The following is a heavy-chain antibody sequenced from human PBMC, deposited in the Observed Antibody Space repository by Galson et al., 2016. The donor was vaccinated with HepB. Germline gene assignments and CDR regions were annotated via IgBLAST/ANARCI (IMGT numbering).Heavy chain of an antibody. V-gene: IGHV5-51*01. CDR3: ARRTYGAPFDI. CDR2: IYPGDSQT. D-gene: IGHD4/OR15-4a*01. Sequence: QSGAEVKKPGESLKISCKGSGCTFTIYWIAWVRQMPGKGLEWMGIIYPGDSQTIYSPSFQGQVTISVDKSISTAYLQWSSLKASDTAMYYCARRTYGAPFDIWGQGTMVTVSS. CDR1: GCTFTIYW. J-gene: IGHJ3*02.